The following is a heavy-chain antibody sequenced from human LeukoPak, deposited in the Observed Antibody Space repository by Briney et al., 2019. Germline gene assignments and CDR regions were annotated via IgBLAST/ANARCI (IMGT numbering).Heavy chain of an antibody. CDR2: IKQDGSEK. V-gene: IGHV3-7*01. CDR1: GLTFSSYW. D-gene: IGHD6-13*01. J-gene: IGHJ4*02. CDR3: AKTHPAAAAFDY. Sequence: GGSLRLSCVASGLTFSSYWVTWVRQAPGKGLEWVGNIKQDGSEKYYMDSVKGRFTISRDNAKNSVYLQMNSLRVEDTAVYYCAKTHPAAAAFDYWGQGTLVTVSS.